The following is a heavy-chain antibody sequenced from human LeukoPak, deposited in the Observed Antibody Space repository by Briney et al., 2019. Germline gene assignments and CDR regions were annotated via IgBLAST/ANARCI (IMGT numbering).Heavy chain of an antibody. D-gene: IGHD1-7*01. CDR3: ARLDANFADF. Sequence: SQTLSLTCAISGDSSSSNSAAWNWLRQSPSRGLEWLGRTYYRSRWYTDYAVSVKSRINISPDTSRNQFSLKLDSVTPEDTAVYYCARLDANFADFWGQGTLVTVSS. CDR1: GDSSSSNSAA. CDR2: TYYRSRWYT. V-gene: IGHV6-1*01. J-gene: IGHJ4*02.